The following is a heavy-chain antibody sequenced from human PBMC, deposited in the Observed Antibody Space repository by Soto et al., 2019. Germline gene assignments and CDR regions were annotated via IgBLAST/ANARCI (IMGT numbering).Heavy chain of an antibody. CDR2: MNPNSGNT. Sequence: GASVKVSCKASGYTFTSYDINWVRQATGQGLEWMGWMNPNSGNTGYAQKFQGRVTMTRNTSISTAYMELSSLRSEDTAVYYCASGSRDNYIWGSPFDPWGKGTLVTVSS. V-gene: IGHV1-8*01. J-gene: IGHJ5*02. D-gene: IGHD3-16*01. CDR1: GYTFTSYD. CDR3: ASGSRDNYIWGSPFDP.